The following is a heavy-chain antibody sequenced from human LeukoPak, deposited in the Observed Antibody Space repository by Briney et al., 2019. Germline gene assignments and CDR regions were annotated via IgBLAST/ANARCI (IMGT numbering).Heavy chain of an antibody. Sequence: GGSLRLSCAASGFTFSNYWMSWVRQAPGKGLEWVANINQDGSEKHYVDSVKGRFTISRDNALNSLSLQINSLRAEDTAVYYCARSYRGPSAFDIWGQGTMVSVSS. CDR2: INQDGSEK. D-gene: IGHD3-10*01. J-gene: IGHJ3*02. CDR3: ARSYRGPSAFDI. V-gene: IGHV3-7*01. CDR1: GFTFSNYW.